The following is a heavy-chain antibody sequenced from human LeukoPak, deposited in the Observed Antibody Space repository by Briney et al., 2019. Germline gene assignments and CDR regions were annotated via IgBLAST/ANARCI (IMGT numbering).Heavy chain of an antibody. D-gene: IGHD5-24*01. CDR2: IRYDGSNK. V-gene: IGHV3-30*02. CDR3: AKEPMGDAFDI. Sequence: VAFIRYDGSNKYYPDSVKGRFTISRDNSKNTLYLQMNSLRAEDTAVYYCAKEPMGDAFDIWGQGTMVTVSS. J-gene: IGHJ3*02.